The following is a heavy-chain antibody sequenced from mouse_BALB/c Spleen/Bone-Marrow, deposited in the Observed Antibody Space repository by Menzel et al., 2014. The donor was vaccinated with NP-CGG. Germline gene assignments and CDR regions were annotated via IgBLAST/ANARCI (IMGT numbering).Heavy chain of an antibody. CDR2: ILPGSGNT. J-gene: IGHJ3*01. V-gene: IGHV1-9*01. CDR3: TRQGFAC. CDR1: GYTFSSYW. Sequence: QVQLKDSGPELMKPGASVKISCKATGYTFSSYWIEWVKQRPGHGLEWIGEILPGSGNTHYNEKFKGKATFTADTSSNTAYMQLSSLTSEDSAFYYCTRQGFACWGQGTLVAVSA.